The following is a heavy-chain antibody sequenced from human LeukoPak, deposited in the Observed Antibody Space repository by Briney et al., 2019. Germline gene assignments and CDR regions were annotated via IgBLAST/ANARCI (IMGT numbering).Heavy chain of an antibody. Sequence: GGSLRLSCAASGFTFSSYAMSWVRQAPGKGLEWVSAISGSGGSAYYADSVKGRFTISRDNSKNTLYLQMNSLRAEDTAVYYCAKDSQRPVGAADYWGQGTLVTVSS. CDR1: GFTFSSYA. D-gene: IGHD1-26*01. V-gene: IGHV3-23*01. CDR3: AKDSQRPVGAADY. CDR2: ISGSGGSA. J-gene: IGHJ4*02.